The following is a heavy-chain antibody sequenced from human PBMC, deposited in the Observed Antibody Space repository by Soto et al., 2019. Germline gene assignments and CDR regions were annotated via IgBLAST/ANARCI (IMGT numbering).Heavy chain of an antibody. CDR1: GFAFRTYG. Sequence: GGSLRLSCAASGFAFRTYGMHWVRQAPGKGLEWVAVIWDDGINKFYADSVKGRFTISRDNSKNTLFLQMNSLRAEDTAIYYCARGLKGYYGTDVWGQGTTVTVSS. CDR3: ARGLKGYYGTDV. CDR2: IWDDGINK. V-gene: IGHV3-33*01. D-gene: IGHD3-22*01. J-gene: IGHJ6*02.